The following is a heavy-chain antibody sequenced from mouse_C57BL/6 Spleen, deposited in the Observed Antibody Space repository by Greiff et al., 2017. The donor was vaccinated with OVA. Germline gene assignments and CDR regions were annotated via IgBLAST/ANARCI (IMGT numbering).Heavy chain of an antibody. CDR1: GYAFSSYW. CDR2: IYPGDGDT. D-gene: IGHD1-1*01. V-gene: IGHV1-80*01. CDR3: AREGGTTDYYGSSYNFDY. J-gene: IGHJ2*01. Sequence: QVQLQQSGAELVKPGASVKISCKASGYAFSSYWMNWVKQRPGKGLEWIGQIYPGDGDTNYNGKFKGKATLTADKSSSTAYMQLSSLTSEDSAVYSCAREGGTTDYYGSSYNFDYWGQGTTLTVSS.